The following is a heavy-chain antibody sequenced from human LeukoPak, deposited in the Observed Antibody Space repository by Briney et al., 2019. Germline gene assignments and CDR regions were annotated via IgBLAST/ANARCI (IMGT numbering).Heavy chain of an antibody. V-gene: IGHV4-61*02. CDR3: ASRGYRAY. CDR1: GGSIISGSYY. D-gene: IGHD5-18*01. J-gene: IGHJ4*02. CDR2: IYTSGST. Sequence: SETLSLTCTVSGGSIISGSYYWSWIRQPAGKGLEWIGRIYTSGSTNYNPSLKSRVTISVDTSKNQFSLKLSSVTAADTAVYYCASRGYRAYWGQGTLVTVSS.